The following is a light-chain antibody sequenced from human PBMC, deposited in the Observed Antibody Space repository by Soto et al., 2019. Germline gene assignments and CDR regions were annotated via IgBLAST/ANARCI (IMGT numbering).Light chain of an antibody. Sequence: DIVMTQSPLSLPVTPGEPASISCRSSQSLLHSNGKTFLDWYVQKSGQSPQVLIYLGSNRASGVPDRFSGSWSGIDFTLQISRVEAEDVGVYYCMQALQTPYTFGQGTKLEIK. CDR3: MQALQTPYT. V-gene: IGKV2-28*01. CDR2: LGS. J-gene: IGKJ2*01. CDR1: QSLLHSNGKTF.